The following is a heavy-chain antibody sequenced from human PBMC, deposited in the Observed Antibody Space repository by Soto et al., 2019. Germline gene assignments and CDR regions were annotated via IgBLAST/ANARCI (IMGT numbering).Heavy chain of an antibody. J-gene: IGHJ4*02. CDR2: ISGSGGST. V-gene: IGHV3-23*01. Sequence: PGGSLRLSCAASGFTFSSYAMSWVRQAPGKGLEWVSAISGSGGSTYYADSVKGGFTISRDNSKNTLYLQMNSLRAEDTAVYYCAKDYFQERSSVFSAARHLLDYWGQGTLVTVSS. CDR3: AKDYFQERSSVFSAARHLLDY. D-gene: IGHD6-13*01. CDR1: GFTFSSYA.